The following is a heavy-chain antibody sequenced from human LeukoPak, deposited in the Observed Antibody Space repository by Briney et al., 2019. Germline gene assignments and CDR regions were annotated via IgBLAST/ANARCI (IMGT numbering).Heavy chain of an antibody. D-gene: IGHD3-22*01. V-gene: IGHV4-59*08. J-gene: IGHJ3*02. CDR2: IYYSGST. Sequence: PSETLSLTCTVSGGSISSYYWSWIRQPPGKGLEWIGYIYYSGSTNYNPSLKSRVTISVDTSKNQFSLKLSSVTAADTAVYYCAIRREYYDSSGLSWDDAFDIWGQGTMVTVSS. CDR1: GGSISSYY. CDR3: AIRREYYDSSGLSWDDAFDI.